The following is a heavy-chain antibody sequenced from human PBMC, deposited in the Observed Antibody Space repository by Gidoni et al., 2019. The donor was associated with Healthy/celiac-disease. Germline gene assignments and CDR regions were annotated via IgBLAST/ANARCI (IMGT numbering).Heavy chain of an antibody. CDR1: GIPFSSYA. J-gene: IGHJ4*02. D-gene: IGHD3-22*01. CDR2: ISGSGGST. Sequence: EVQLLESGGGLVQPGGSLGPSCAASGIPFSSYAMSWVRQAPGKGLEWVSAISGSGGSTYYADSVKGRFTISRDNSKNTLYLQMNSLRAEDTAVYYCANSYYDSSGYYPRWGQGTLVTVSS. V-gene: IGHV3-23*01. CDR3: ANSYYDSSGYYPR.